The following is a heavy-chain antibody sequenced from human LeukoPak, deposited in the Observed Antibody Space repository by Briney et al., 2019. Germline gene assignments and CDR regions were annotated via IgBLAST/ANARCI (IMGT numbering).Heavy chain of an antibody. J-gene: IGHJ4*02. D-gene: IGHD1-26*01. CDR2: IKEDGSDK. V-gene: IGHV3-7*01. CDR3: ASAAGWEFGY. Sequence: PGGSLRLSCVASVSSGLTRWMNWVRQAPGKGLEWGAIIKEDGSDKYYVDSVKGRFTISRDNAKNTVYLQMNSLRVEDTAVYYCASAAGWEFGYWGQGTLVTVSS. CDR1: VSSGLTRW.